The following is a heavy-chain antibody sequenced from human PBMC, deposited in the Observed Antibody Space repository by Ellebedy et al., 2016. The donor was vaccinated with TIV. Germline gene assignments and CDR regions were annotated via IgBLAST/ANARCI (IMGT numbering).Heavy chain of an antibody. CDR3: AHVRVGADTAIHI. J-gene: IGHJ3*02. CDR2: LYWDDVK. V-gene: IGHV2-5*02. CDR1: GFSLSSHGVA. D-gene: IGHD6-13*01. Sequence: SGPTLVKPTQTLTLACTVSGFSLSSHGVAVGWIRQPPGRALEWLALLYWDDVKRYNPSLKTRVTVTKDTSKNQVVLTLTNVDPADTATYFCAHVRVGADTAIHIWGQGTMVAVST.